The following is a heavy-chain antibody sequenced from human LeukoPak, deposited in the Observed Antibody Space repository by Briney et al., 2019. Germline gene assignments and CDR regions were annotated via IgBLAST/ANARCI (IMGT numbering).Heavy chain of an antibody. V-gene: IGHV4-38-2*02. Sequence: SETLSLTCTVSGYSISSGYYWGWIRQPPGKGLEWIGHIYTSGNTNYNPSLKSRVTISVDTSKNQFSLKLSSVTAADTAVYYCARARGAMDVWGKGTTVTISS. D-gene: IGHD3-10*01. J-gene: IGHJ6*03. CDR3: ARARGAMDV. CDR2: IYTSGNT. CDR1: GYSISSGYY.